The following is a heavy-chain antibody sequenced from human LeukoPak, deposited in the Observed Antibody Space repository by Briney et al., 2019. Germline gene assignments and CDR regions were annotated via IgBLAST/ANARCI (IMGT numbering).Heavy chain of an antibody. V-gene: IGHV3-11*01. CDR2: ISSSGSSI. CDR3: ARDLAVYDSSGYYAFDI. J-gene: IGHJ3*02. CDR1: GFSFSDYY. D-gene: IGHD3-22*01. Sequence: GGSLRLSCAASGFSFSDYYMTWIRQAPGKGLEWISYISSSGSSIYYADSVKGRFTISRDNAKNSLYLQMNSLRAEDTAVYYCARDLAVYDSSGYYAFDIWGQGTMVTVSS.